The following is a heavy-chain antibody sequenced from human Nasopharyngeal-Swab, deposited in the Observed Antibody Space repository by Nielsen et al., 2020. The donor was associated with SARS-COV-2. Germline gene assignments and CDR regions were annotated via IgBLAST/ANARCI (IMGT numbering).Heavy chain of an antibody. CDR3: ARDGLDYDFWSAYFMDV. CDR2: ISSSSSYI. V-gene: IGHV3-21*01. Sequence: GGSLRLSCAASGFTFNNYNFNWVRQAPGKGLEWVSSISSSSSYIYYADSVKGRFTISRDNAKNSLYLQMNSLIAEDTAMYYCARDGLDYDFWSAYFMDVWGQGTTVTVSS. J-gene: IGHJ6*02. CDR1: GFTFNNYN. D-gene: IGHD3-3*01.